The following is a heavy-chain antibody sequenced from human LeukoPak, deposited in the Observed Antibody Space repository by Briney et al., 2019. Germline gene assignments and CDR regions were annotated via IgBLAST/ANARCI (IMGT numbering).Heavy chain of an antibody. V-gene: IGHV5-51*01. Sequence: GESLKISCKGSGYSFTSYWIGWVRQMPGKGLEWMGIIYPGDSDTRYSPSFQGQVTISADKSISTANLQWSSLKASDSAMYYCARRPLWSGYYSDVFDIWGQGTMVTVSS. CDR3: ARRPLWSGYYSDVFDI. CDR2: IYPGDSDT. J-gene: IGHJ3*02. D-gene: IGHD3-3*01. CDR1: GYSFTSYW.